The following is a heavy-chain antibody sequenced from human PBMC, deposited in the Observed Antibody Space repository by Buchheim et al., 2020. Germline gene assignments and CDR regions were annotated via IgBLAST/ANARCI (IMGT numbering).Heavy chain of an antibody. D-gene: IGHD4-17*01. CDR1: GFTFSSYS. CDR2: ITSSGTI. Sequence: EVQLVESGGGLAQPGGSLRLSCAASGFTFSSYSMNWVRQAPGKGLEWVSYITSSGTIYYADSVKGRFTVSRDNAKNSLYLQMNSLRAEDTAVYYCARGLYGDYGGYWGQGTL. CDR3: ARGLYGDYGGY. J-gene: IGHJ4*02. V-gene: IGHV3-48*01.